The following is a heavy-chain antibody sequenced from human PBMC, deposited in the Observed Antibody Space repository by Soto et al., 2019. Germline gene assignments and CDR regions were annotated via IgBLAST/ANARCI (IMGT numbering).Heavy chain of an antibody. CDR3: ARAPETPPIFGVVRPYFFDY. CDR1: SGSISSGGSY. J-gene: IGHJ4*02. D-gene: IGHD3-3*01. CDR2: IFYSDSF. V-gene: IGHV4-31*01. Sequence: QVQLQESGPGLVKSSQTLSLTCTVSSGSISSGGSYWSWIRQRPGKGLEWIGYIFYSDSFYYTPSLKGSVVILGATSKSQFTLKLSSVTDAYAAVYYCARAPETPPIFGVVRPYFFDYWGQGTLVTVSS.